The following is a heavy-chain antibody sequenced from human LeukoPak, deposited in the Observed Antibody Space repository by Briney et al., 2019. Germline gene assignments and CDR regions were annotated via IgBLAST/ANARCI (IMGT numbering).Heavy chain of an antibody. CDR1: GFTFSSYA. D-gene: IGHD6-19*01. CDR3: ARATGIAVAFDY. CDR2: ISYDGSNK. J-gene: IGHJ4*02. V-gene: IGHV3-30-3*01. Sequence: PGGSLRLSCAASGFTFSSYAMHWVRQAPGKGLEWVAVISYDGSNKYYADSVKGRFTISRDNSKNTLYLQMSSLRAEDTAVYYCARATGIAVAFDYWGQGTLVTVSS.